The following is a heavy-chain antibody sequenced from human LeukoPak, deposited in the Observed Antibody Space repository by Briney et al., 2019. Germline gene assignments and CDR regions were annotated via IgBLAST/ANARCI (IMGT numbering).Heavy chain of an antibody. CDR1: GFTFSSYA. D-gene: IGHD6-19*01. Sequence: GGSLRLSCAASGFTFSSYAMHWVRQAPGKGLEWVAVISYDGSNKYYADSVKGRFTISRDNSKNTLYLQMNSLRAEDTAVYYCAKDLLMPSIAVAGTWGQGTLVTVSS. CDR3: AKDLLMPSIAVAGT. V-gene: IGHV3-30-3*01. CDR2: ISYDGSNK. J-gene: IGHJ5*02.